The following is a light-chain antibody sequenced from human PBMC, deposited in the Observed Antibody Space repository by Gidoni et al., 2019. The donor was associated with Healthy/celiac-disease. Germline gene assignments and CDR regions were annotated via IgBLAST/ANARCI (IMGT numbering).Light chain of an antibody. CDR3: MQGTHWPPWT. J-gene: IGKJ1*01. CDR1: QSLVHSDGNTY. V-gene: IGKV2-30*02. Sequence: VVMTPSPLSLPVTLGQPASISCRSSQSLVHSDGNTYLNWFQQRPGQSPRRLIYKVSNRDSGVPDRFSGSGSGTDFTLKISRVEAEDVGVYDCMQGTHWPPWTFGQGTKVEIK. CDR2: KVS.